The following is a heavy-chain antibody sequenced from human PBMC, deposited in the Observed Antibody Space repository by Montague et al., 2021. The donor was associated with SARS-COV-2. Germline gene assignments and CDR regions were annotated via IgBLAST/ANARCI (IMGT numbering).Heavy chain of an antibody. D-gene: IGHD3-10*01. J-gene: IGHJ6*02. CDR3: AKWTTITFGSGSHPYGMDV. V-gene: IGHV3-9*01. CDR2: ISWNSGSV. Sequence: SLRLSCAASGFTFDDCAMHWVRQAPVKGLEWVSGISWNSGSVGYXYSXHVRFTISRDNAKNSLYLQMNSLRAEDTALYYCAKWTTITFGSGSHPYGMDVWGQGTTVTVSS. CDR1: GFTFDDCA.